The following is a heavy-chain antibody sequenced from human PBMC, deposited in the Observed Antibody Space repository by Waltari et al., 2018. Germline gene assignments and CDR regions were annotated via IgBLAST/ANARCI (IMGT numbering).Heavy chain of an antibody. D-gene: IGHD2-15*01. CDR3: ASMGYCSGGSCYSGYYYDMDV. Sequence: QVQLVQSGAEVKKPGASVKVSCKASGYTFTSYDINWVRQATGQGLEWMGWMNPDGGNTDYEQKFKGRVTITRNTSISTAYLELSSLRSEDTAVYYCASMGYCSGGSCYSGYYYDMDVWGKGTTVTVSS. J-gene: IGHJ6*03. CDR1: GYTFTSYD. V-gene: IGHV1-8*03. CDR2: MNPDGGNT.